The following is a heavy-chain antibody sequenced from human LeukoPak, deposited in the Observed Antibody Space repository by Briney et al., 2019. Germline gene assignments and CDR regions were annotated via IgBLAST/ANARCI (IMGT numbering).Heavy chain of an antibody. D-gene: IGHD5-12*01. Sequence: GASVKVSCKASGGTFSSYAISWVRQAPGQGLEWMGRIIPILGIANYAQKFQGRVTITADKSTSTAYMERSSLRSEDTAVYYCARSVVANEENWFDPWGQGTLATVSS. CDR3: ARSVVANEENWFDP. CDR2: IIPILGIA. V-gene: IGHV1-69*04. J-gene: IGHJ5*02. CDR1: GGTFSSYA.